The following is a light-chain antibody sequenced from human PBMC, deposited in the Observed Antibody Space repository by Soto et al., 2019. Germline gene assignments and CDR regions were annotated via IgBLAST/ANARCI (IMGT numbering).Light chain of an antibody. CDR3: QQYNNWPPYT. CDR1: QSVSSN. V-gene: IGKV3-15*01. CDR2: GAS. Sequence: EIVMTQSPATLSVSPGERATLSCRASQSVSSNLAWYQQKPGQAPRLLIYGASTRATGIPARFSGSGSGKEFTLTISSLLSEYFAVYYCQQYNNWPPYTVGQGTKLEIK. J-gene: IGKJ2*01.